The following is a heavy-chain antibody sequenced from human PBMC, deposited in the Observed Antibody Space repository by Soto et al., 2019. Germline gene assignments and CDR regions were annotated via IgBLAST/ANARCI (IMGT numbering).Heavy chain of an antibody. J-gene: IGHJ6*02. V-gene: IGHV5-51*01. CDR3: ARQRPRIVDRYYYYYYGMDV. CDR2: IYPGDSDT. Sequence: LGESLKISCKGSGYDFATYWIGWVRQMPGKGLEWMGIIYPGDSDTKYSPSFQGQVTISADKSISTAYLQWSSLKASDTAMYYCARQRPRIVDRYYYYYYGMDVWGQGTTVTVSS. D-gene: IGHD2-15*01. CDR1: GYDFATYW.